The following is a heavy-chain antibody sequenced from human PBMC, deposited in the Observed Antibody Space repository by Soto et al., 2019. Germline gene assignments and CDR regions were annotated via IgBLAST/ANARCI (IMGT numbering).Heavy chain of an antibody. V-gene: IGHV3-23*01. CDR2: ISGSGGST. D-gene: IGHD3-3*01. CDR3: AKALSIDFWSGWSYFDY. CDR1: GFTFSSYA. Sequence: PGGSLRLSCAASGFTFSSYAMSWVRQAPGKGLEWVSAISGSGGSTYYADSVKGRFTISRDNSKNTLYLQMNSLRAEDTAVYYCAKALSIDFWSGWSYFDYWGQGTLVTAPQ. J-gene: IGHJ4*02.